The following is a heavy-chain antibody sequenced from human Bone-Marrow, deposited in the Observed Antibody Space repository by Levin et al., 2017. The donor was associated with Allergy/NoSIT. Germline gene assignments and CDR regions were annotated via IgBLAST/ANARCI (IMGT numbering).Heavy chain of an antibody. CDR3: ERVMIRGVENWFGS. Sequence: ASVKVSCKASGYTFASFTVGWVRQAPGQGLEWMGWINPHTGNTNFAQNLKGRVTMTTDTSTSTAYMDLRSLRSDDTAMYYCERVMIRGVENWFGSWGQGTLVTVSA. D-gene: IGHD3-10*01. CDR2: INPHTGNT. CDR1: GYTFASFT. V-gene: IGHV1-18*01. J-gene: IGHJ5*01.